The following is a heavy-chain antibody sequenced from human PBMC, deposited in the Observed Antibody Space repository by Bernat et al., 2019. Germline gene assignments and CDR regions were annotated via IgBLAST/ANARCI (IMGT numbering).Heavy chain of an antibody. J-gene: IGHJ6*02. V-gene: IGHV3-74*01. CDR1: GFTLSTSW. D-gene: IGHD4-11*01. Sequence: EVQLVETGGGLVQPGGSLRLSCAASGFTLSTSWMHWVRQAPGKGLVWVSRITGDGSSTIYADYVKGRFTISRDNAKNTLYLQMNNLRAEDTAVYYCARDRSYTMDVWGRGTTVTVSS. CDR2: ITGDGSST. CDR3: ARDRSYTMDV.